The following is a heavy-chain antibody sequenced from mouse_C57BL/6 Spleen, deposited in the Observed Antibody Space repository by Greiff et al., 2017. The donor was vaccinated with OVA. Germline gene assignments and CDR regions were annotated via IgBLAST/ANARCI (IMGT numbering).Heavy chain of an antibody. J-gene: IGHJ3*01. V-gene: IGHV1-82*01. CDR1: GYAFSSSW. Sequence: QVQLQQSGPELVKPGASVKISCKASGYAFSSSWMNWVKQRPGKGLEWIGRIYPGDGDTNYNGKFKGKATLTADKSSSTAYMQLSSLTSEDSAVYFCASLYDYAWFAYWGQGTLVTVSA. D-gene: IGHD2-4*01. CDR2: IYPGDGDT. CDR3: ASLYDYAWFAY.